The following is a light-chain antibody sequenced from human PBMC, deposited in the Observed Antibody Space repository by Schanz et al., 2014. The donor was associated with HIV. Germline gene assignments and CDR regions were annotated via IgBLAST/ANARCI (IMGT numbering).Light chain of an antibody. CDR2: DVS. Sequence: QSALTQPASVSGSPGQSITISCTGTSSDIGGYNFVSWYRQHPGKAPQLMIYDVSHRPSGVSNRFSGSKSGNTASLTISGLQAEDEADYYCQSYDSSLSGAVFGGGTKLTVL. V-gene: IGLV2-14*03. CDR3: QSYDSSLSGAV. J-gene: IGLJ2*01. CDR1: SSDIGGYNF.